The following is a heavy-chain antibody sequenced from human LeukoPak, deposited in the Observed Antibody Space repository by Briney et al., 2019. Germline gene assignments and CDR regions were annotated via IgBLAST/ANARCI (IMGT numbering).Heavy chain of an antibody. CDR1: GGSISSSSYN. Sequence: PSEPLSLTCTVSGGSISSSSYNWAWIRQPPGKGLECIGSLYSSGTTYYNPSLRSRVTISVDTSKNQFSLKLNSVTAADTAVYYCARHAPFIVVVPAAKGPLDYWGQGTLVTVSS. D-gene: IGHD2-2*01. CDR2: LYSSGTT. CDR3: ARHAPFIVVVPAAKGPLDY. V-gene: IGHV4-39*01. J-gene: IGHJ4*02.